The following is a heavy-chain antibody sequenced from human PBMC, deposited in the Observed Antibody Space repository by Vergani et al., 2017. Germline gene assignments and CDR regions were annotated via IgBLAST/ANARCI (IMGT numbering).Heavy chain of an antibody. CDR1: GFTFDDYA. J-gene: IGHJ6*02. CDR3: AKATYYDFWSGTNYYYYGMDV. V-gene: IGHV3-9*01. D-gene: IGHD3-3*01. Sequence: EVQLVESGGGLVRPGRSLRLSCAASGFTFDDYAMHWVRQAPGKGLEWVSGISWNSGSIGYADSVKGRFTISRDNAKNSLYLQMNSLRAEDTALYYCAKATYYDFWSGTNYYYYGMDVWGQGTTVTVSS. CDR2: ISWNSGSI.